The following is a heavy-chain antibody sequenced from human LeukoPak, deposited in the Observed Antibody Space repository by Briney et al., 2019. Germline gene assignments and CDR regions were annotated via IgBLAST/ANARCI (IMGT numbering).Heavy chain of an antibody. D-gene: IGHD5-12*01. CDR1: RFTFSSYA. CDR2: ISGSGGST. V-gene: IGHV3-23*01. J-gene: IGHJ6*03. Sequence: PGGSLRLSCAASRFTFSSYAMSWVRQAPGKGLEWVSAISGSGGSTYYADSVKGRFTISRDNAKNSLYLQMNSLRAEDTAVYYCAREGYSGYDKYYYYYMDVWGKGTTVTVSS. CDR3: AREGYSGYDKYYYYYMDV.